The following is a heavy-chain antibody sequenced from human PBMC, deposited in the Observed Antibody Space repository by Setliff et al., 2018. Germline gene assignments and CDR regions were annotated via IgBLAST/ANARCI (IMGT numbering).Heavy chain of an antibody. J-gene: IGHJ4*02. Sequence: ASVKVSCKASGYTFTGYYMHWVRQAPGQGLEWMGWINPNSGGTNYAQKFQGRVTMTRDTSISTAYIELSRLRSDDTAVYYCARVPLRFVTTPKYFDYWGQGTLVTVSS. CDR1: GYTFTGYY. D-gene: IGHD4-4*01. V-gene: IGHV1-2*02. CDR3: ARVPLRFVTTPKYFDY. CDR2: INPNSGGT.